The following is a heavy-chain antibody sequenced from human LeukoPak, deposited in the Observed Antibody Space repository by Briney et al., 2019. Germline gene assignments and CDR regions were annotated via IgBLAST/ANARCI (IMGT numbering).Heavy chain of an antibody. CDR2: INPNSGDT. CDR1: GYTFTGYY. V-gene: IGHV1-2*02. CDR3: ARAHGSGSYWFDP. Sequence: ASVKVSCKASGYTFTGYYMHWVRQAPGQGLEWMGWINPNSGDTIHSQKFQGRITMTRDTSISTAYMELSRLRSDDTAVYYCARAHGSGSYWFDPWGQGTLVTVSS. J-gene: IGHJ5*02. D-gene: IGHD3-10*01.